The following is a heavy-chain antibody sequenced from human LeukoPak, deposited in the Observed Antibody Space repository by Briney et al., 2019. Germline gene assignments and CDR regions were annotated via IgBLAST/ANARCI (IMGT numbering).Heavy chain of an antibody. CDR1: GGSFSGYY. J-gene: IGHJ4*02. CDR3: ARGRGYGSGQTLFDY. V-gene: IGHV4-34*01. Sequence: PSETLSLTCAVYGGSFSGYYWSRIRQPPGKGLEWIGEINHSGSTNYNPSLKSRVTISVDTSKNQFSLKLSSVTAADTAVYYCARGRGYGSGQTLFDYWGQGTLVTVSS. CDR2: INHSGST. D-gene: IGHD3-10*01.